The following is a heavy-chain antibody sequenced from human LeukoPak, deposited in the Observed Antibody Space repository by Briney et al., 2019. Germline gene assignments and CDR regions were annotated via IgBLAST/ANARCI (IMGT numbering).Heavy chain of an antibody. CDR3: TSPQADSGATYFRH. CDR1: GFTFSGST. CDR2: IRSKANSYAT. J-gene: IGHJ1*01. Sequence: PGGSLRLSCAASGFTFSGSTIHWVRQASGKGLEWIGRIRSKANSYATAYAASVNGRFTISRDDAKNTAYLQMDSLKTEDTAVYYCTSPQADSGATYFRHWGQGTLVTVSS. D-gene: IGHD6-19*01. V-gene: IGHV3-73*01.